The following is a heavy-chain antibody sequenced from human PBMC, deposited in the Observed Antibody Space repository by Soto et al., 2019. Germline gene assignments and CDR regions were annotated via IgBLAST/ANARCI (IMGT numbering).Heavy chain of an antibody. D-gene: IGHD3-10*01. J-gene: IGHJ4*02. CDR1: GYTFTSYG. Sequence: ASVKVSCKASGYTFTSYGISWVRQAPGQRLEWMGWINTGSGDTTYSQYFQGRVTFTRDPSATTAYMELSNLGSEDTAVYSCARGPYGSGNQYFDFWGQGTLVTVSS. CDR2: INTGSGDT. V-gene: IGHV1-3*04. CDR3: ARGPYGSGNQYFDF.